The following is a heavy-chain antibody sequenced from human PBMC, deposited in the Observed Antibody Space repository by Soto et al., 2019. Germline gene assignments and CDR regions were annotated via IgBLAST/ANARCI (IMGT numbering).Heavy chain of an antibody. CDR3: ARAFGGGWFDP. CDR1: DLSISGRNL. CDR2: IYHSGST. D-gene: IGHD3-16*01. J-gene: IGHJ5*02. Sequence: LDILSLPWPVSDLSISGRNLRSWVRQPPGKGLEWIGEIYHSGSTNYNPSLKSRVTISVDKSKNQFSLKLSSVTAADTAVYYCARAFGGGWFDPWGQGTLVTVSS. V-gene: IGHV4-4*02.